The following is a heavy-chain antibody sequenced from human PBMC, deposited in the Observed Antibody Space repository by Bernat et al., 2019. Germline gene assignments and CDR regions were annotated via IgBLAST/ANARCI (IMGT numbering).Heavy chain of an antibody. CDR3: ARGRRTMFQGGVMDV. V-gene: IGHV4-34*01. CDR2: INHSGST. D-gene: IGHD3-10*01. J-gene: IGHJ6*03. CDR1: GGSFSGYY. Sequence: QVQLQQWGAGLLKPSETLSLTCAVYGGSFSGYYWSWIRQPPGKGLEWIGEINHSGSTNYNPSLKSRVTISVDTSKNQFSLKLSSVTAADTAVYYCARGRRTMFQGGVMDVWGKGTTVTVSS.